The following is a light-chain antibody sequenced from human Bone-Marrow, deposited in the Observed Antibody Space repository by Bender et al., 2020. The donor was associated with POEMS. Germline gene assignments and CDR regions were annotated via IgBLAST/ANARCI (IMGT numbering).Light chain of an antibody. CDR3: CSYAGSSTYV. CDR2: EGT. CDR1: SSDVGTYNL. J-gene: IGLJ1*01. V-gene: IGLV2-23*01. Sequence: QSALTQPASVSGSPGQSITISCTGSSSDVGTYNLVSWYQQHPGDAPQLIIYEGTKRPSGVSNRFSGSKSGNTASLTISGLRAEDEADYYCCSYAGSSTYVFGSGTKVTVI.